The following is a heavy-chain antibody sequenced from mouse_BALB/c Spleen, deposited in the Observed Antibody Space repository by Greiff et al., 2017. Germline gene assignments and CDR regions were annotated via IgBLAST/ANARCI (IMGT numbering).Heavy chain of an antibody. J-gene: IGHJ4*01. D-gene: IGHD3-1*01. V-gene: IGHV1-4*02. CDR3: ARGLGLRVAMDY. Sequence: QVQLKESAAELARPGASVKMSCKASGYTFTSYTMHWVKQRPGQGLEWIGYINPSSGYTEYNQKFKDKTTLTADKSSSTAYMQLSSLTSEDSAVYYCARGLGLRVAMDYWGQGTSVTVSS. CDR2: INPSSGYT. CDR1: GYTFTSYT.